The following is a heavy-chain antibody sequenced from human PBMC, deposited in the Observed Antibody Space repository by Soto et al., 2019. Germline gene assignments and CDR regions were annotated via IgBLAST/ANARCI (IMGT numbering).Heavy chain of an antibody. CDR2: IWYDGSNK. J-gene: IGHJ4*02. CDR3: ASSWQGDAGFDY. CDR1: GFTFSSYG. Sequence: QVLLVESGGGVVQPGRSLRLSCAASGFTFSSYGMHWVRQAPGKGLEWVAVIWYDGSNKYYADSVKGRFTISRDNSKNTLYLQMNSLRAEDTAVYYCASSWQGDAGFDYLGQGTLVTVSS. V-gene: IGHV3-33*01. D-gene: IGHD2-21*02.